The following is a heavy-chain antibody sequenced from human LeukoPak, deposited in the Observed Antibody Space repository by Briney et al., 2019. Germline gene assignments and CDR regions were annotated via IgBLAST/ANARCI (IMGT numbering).Heavy chain of an antibody. CDR3: ARDRILRGSGSFTGDY. CDR1: GFTFSSYG. D-gene: IGHD3-10*01. CDR2: ISYDGSNK. J-gene: IGHJ4*02. V-gene: IGHV3-30*03. Sequence: GGSLRLSCAASGFTFSSYGMHWVRQAPGKGLEWVAVISYDGSNKYYADSVKGRFTISRDNAKNSLYLQMNSLRAEDTAVYYCARDRILRGSGSFTGDYWGQGTLVTVSS.